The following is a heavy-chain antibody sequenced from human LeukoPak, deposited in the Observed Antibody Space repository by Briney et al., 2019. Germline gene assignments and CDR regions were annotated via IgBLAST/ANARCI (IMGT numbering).Heavy chain of an antibody. CDR2: IKQDGSEK. CDR3: ARVFGAGYSDY. Sequence: GGSLRLSCTASGFTFGDYAMSWVRQAPGKGLEWVASIKQDGSEKYYVDSVKGRVTISRDNAKNSLYLQMNSLRAEDTAVYYCARVFGAGYSDYWGQGTLVTVSS. J-gene: IGHJ4*02. V-gene: IGHV3-7*01. D-gene: IGHD4/OR15-4a*01. CDR1: GFTFGDYA.